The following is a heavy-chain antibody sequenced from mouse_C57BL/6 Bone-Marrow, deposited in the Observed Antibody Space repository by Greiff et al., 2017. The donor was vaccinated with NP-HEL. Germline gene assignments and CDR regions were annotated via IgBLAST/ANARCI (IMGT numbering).Heavy chain of an antibody. CDR3: GRPYDYGLAWVAY. D-gene: IGHD2-4*01. V-gene: IGHV5-6*01. CDR2: ISSGGSYT. CDR1: GFTFSSYG. Sequence: EVKLVESGGDLVKPGGSLKLSCAASGFTFSSYGMSWVRQTPDKRLEWVATISSGGSYTYYPDSVKGRFTISRDNAKNTLYLQLSSLKSEDTAMFYWGRPYDYGLAWVAYWGQGTLVTVSA. J-gene: IGHJ3*01.